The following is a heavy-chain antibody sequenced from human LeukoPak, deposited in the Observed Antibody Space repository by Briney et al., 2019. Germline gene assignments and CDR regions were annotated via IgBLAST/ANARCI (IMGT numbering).Heavy chain of an antibody. V-gene: IGHV1-2*02. Sequence: ASVKVSCKASGYTFTGYYMHWVRQAPGQGIEWMGWINPNSGGTNYAQKLQGRVTMTRDTSISTAYMELSRLRSDDTAVYYCARGGFLEWLLPHYYYYYYMDVWGKGTTVTVSS. CDR1: GYTFTGYY. J-gene: IGHJ6*03. CDR3: ARGGFLEWLLPHYYYYYYMDV. D-gene: IGHD3-3*01. CDR2: INPNSGGT.